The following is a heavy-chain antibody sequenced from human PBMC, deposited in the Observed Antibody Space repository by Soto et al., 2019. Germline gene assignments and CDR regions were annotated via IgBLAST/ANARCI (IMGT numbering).Heavy chain of an antibody. J-gene: IGHJ6*02. Sequence: GGSLRLSCAASGFTVSSNYMSWVRQAPGKGLEWVSVIYSGGSTYYADSVKGRFTISRDNSKNTLYLQLNSLRAEDTAVYYCASVGYSYGDYYYYGMDVWGQGTTVTVSS. D-gene: IGHD5-18*01. CDR3: ASVGYSYGDYYYYGMDV. CDR2: IYSGGST. V-gene: IGHV3-53*01. CDR1: GFTVSSNY.